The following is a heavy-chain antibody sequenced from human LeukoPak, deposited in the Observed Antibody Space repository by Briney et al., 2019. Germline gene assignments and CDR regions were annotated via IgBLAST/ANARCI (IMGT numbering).Heavy chain of an antibody. J-gene: IGHJ4*02. CDR1: GRSISSFY. D-gene: IGHD5-18*01. CDR2: IYYTGST. Sequence: SETLSLTCTGSGRSISSFYWSWIRQPPGQGLEWLGYIYYTGSTNYNPSLKSRVTISVNTSKNRFSLKLSSVTAADTAVYYCAITRGYSYGYLDYWGQGTLVTVSS. CDR3: AITRGYSYGYLDY. V-gene: IGHV4-59*08.